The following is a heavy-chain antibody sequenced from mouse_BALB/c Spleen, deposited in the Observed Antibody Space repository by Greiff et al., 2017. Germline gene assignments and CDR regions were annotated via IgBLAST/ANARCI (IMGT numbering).Heavy chain of an antibody. CDR1: GYNFTSYW. J-gene: IGHJ2*01. D-gene: IGHD2-4*01. CDR2: IYPGSGST. Sequence: QVQLQQPGAELVKPGTSVKLSCKASGYNFTSYWINWVKLRPGQGLEWIGDIYPGSGSTNYNEKFKSKATLTVDTSSSTAYMQLSSLASEDSALYYCARCDYDVVIGDYWGQGTTLTVSS. CDR3: ARCDYDVVIGDY. V-gene: IGHV1-55*01.